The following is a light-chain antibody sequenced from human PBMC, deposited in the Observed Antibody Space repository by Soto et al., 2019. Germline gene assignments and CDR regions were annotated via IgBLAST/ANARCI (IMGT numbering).Light chain of an antibody. CDR2: DVG. CDR3: CSNAGSYSWV. V-gene: IGLV2-11*01. Sequence: QSVLTQPRSVSGSPGQSVTISCTGTSSDVGAYNYVSWYQQHPGKVPKLLIFDVGSRHSGVPDRFSGSKSGNTASLTISGLQAEDEADYYCCSNAGSYSWVFGGGTKLTVL. J-gene: IGLJ2*01. CDR1: SSDVGAYNY.